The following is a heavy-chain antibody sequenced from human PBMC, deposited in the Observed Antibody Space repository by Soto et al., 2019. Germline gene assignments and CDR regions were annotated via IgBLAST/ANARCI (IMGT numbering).Heavy chain of an antibody. J-gene: IGHJ3*01. D-gene: IGHD3-10*01. V-gene: IGHV3-74*01. CDR1: GFTFDDYW. CDR2: VHSDGTTT. Sequence: PGGSLRLSCAAAGFTFDDYWMHWVRQAPGKGLVWVSRVHSDGTTTTYADSVKGRFTISRDNARNTVSLQMSSLRAEDTAIYYCARGDRGGFDLWGHGTVVTVS. CDR3: ARGDRGGFDL.